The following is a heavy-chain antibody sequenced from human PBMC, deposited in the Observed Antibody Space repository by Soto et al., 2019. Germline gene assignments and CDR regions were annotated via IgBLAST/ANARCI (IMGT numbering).Heavy chain of an antibody. V-gene: IGHV3-21*01. CDR1: GFTFSDYY. CDR3: ARVLPGFLEWLLSPYFDY. D-gene: IGHD3-3*01. Sequence: PGGSLRLSCAASGFTFSDYYMNWVRQAPGKGLEWVSSISSSSSYIYYADSVKGRFTISRDNAKNSLYLQMNSLRAEDTAVYYCARVLPGFLEWLLSPYFDYWGQGTLVTVSS. J-gene: IGHJ4*02. CDR2: ISSSSSYI.